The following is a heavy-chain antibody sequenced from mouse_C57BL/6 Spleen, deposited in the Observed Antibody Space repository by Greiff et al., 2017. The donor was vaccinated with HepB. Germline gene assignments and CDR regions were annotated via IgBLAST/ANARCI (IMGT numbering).Heavy chain of an antibody. D-gene: IGHD1-1*01. Sequence: QVQLQQSGAELVKPGASVKISCKASGYAFSSYWMNWVKPRPGKGLEWIGQIYPGDGDTNYNGKFKGKATLTADKSSSTAYMQLSSLTSEDSAVYCCARWASPYGSSWDYAMDYWGQGTSVTVSS. CDR3: ARWASPYGSSWDYAMDY. CDR2: IYPGDGDT. CDR1: GYAFSSYW. V-gene: IGHV1-80*01. J-gene: IGHJ4*01.